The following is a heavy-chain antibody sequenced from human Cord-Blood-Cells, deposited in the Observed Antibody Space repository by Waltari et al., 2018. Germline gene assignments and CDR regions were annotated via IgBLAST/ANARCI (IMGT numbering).Heavy chain of an antibody. J-gene: IGHJ4*02. CDR2: NNHSGST. V-gene: IGHV4-34*01. Sequence: QVQLQQWGAGLLKPSETLSLTCAVYGGSFSGYYWSWIRQPPGKGLEWIGENNHSGSTNYNPSLKSRVTISVDTSKNQFSLKLSSVTAADTAVYYCARALYYYDSSGPLDYWGQGTLVTVSS. CDR1: GGSFSGYY. CDR3: ARALYYYDSSGPLDY. D-gene: IGHD3-22*01.